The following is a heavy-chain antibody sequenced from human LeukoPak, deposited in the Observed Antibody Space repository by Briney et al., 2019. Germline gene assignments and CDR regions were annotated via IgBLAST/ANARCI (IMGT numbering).Heavy chain of an antibody. D-gene: IGHD6-13*01. Sequence: PSETLSLTCTVSGGSISSYYWSWIRQPPGKGLEWIGYISHSGSTYYKPSLKSRVTISVDRSNNQFSLKVTSVTAADTAVYYCARYSSTWPYWYFDLWGRGTLVTVSS. CDR3: ARYSSTWPYWYFDL. J-gene: IGHJ2*01. V-gene: IGHV4-59*04. CDR1: GGSISSYY. CDR2: ISHSGST.